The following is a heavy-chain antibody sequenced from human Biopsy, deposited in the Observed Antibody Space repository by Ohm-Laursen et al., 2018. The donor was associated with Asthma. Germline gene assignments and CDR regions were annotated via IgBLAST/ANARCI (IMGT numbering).Heavy chain of an antibody. D-gene: IGHD6-19*01. CDR3: ARGDSSGWSQYYFDY. CDR1: RFTYE. J-gene: IGHJ4*02. Sequence: SLRLSCAALRFTYEMHWVRQAPGKGLEWVAVISYDGSSIYYADSVKGRFTISRDNSKNTLYLQMHSLRAEDTAVYYCARGDSSGWSQYYFDYWGQGTLVTVSS. V-gene: IGHV3-30*14. CDR2: ISYDGSSI.